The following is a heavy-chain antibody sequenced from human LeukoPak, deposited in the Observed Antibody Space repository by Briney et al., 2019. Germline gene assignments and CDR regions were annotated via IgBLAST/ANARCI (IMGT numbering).Heavy chain of an antibody. CDR2: INSDGGST. CDR1: GFTFSSYW. J-gene: IGHJ4*02. V-gene: IGHV3-74*01. D-gene: IGHD3-9*01. Sequence: PGGSLRLSCAASGFTFSSYWMHWVRQAPGKGLEWVSRINSDGGSTTYADSVKGRFTISRDNAKNTVYLQMSSLRADDSAVYYCGRGGLTGQMAAFDYWGQGALVTVST. CDR3: GRGGLTGQMAAFDY.